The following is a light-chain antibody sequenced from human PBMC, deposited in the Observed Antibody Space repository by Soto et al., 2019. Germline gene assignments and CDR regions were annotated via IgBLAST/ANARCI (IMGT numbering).Light chain of an antibody. V-gene: IGLV1-40*01. J-gene: IGLJ1*01. CDR1: SSNIGAGYD. CDR3: QSYDSTLSARYV. CDR2: GNN. Sequence: QSVLTQPPSVSGAPGQRVTISCTGSSSNIGAGYDVHWYQQRPGTAPKLLIFGNNNRPSGVPDRFSGSKSGTSASLAITGLQAEDEGDHYCQSYDSTLSARYVFGTGTKLTVL.